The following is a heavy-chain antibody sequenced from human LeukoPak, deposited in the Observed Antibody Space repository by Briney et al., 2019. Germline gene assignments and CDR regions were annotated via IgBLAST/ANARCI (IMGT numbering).Heavy chain of an antibody. CDR3: ARDHIVGATTDLDY. D-gene: IGHD1-26*01. Sequence: ASVKVSCKASGYTFTGYYMHWVRQAPGQGLEWMGWINPNSGGTNYAQKFQGRVTMTRDTSISTAYMELSRLRSDDTAVYYCARDHIVGATTDLDYWGQGTLVTVSS. CDR1: GYTFTGYY. CDR2: INPNSGGT. V-gene: IGHV1-2*02. J-gene: IGHJ4*02.